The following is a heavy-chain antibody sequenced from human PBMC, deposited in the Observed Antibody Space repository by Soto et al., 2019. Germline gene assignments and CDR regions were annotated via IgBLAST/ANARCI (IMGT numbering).Heavy chain of an antibody. CDR2: ISYDGSNK. V-gene: IGHV3-30*18. Sequence: PGGSLRLSCAASGFTFSSYGMHWVRQAPGKGLEWVAVISYDGSNKYYADSVKGRFTISRDNSKNTLYLQMNSLRAEDTAVYYCAKHYTNWFDPWGQGTLVTVSS. D-gene: IGHD4-4*01. CDR1: GFTFSSYG. CDR3: AKHYTNWFDP. J-gene: IGHJ5*02.